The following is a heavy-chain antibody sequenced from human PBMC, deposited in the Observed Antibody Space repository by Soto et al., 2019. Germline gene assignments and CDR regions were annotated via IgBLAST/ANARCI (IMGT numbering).Heavy chain of an antibody. V-gene: IGHV3-30-3*01. CDR2: ISYDGSNK. J-gene: IGHJ4*02. Sequence: QVQLVESGGGVVQPERSLRLSCAASGFTFNSYAMHWVRQAPGRGLEWVAVISYDGSNKYYADSVKGRFTISRDNSKNTLYLQMNSLRAEDTAVYYCASEQLAVLRGVLDYWGQGTLVTVSS. CDR1: GFTFNSYA. CDR3: ASEQLAVLRGVLDY. D-gene: IGHD1-1*01.